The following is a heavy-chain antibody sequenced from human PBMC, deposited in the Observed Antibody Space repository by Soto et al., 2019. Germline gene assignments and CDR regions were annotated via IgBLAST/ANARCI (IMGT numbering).Heavy chain of an antibody. V-gene: IGHV4-59*01. CDR1: GGSISSYY. CDR2: IYYSGST. D-gene: IGHD6-6*01. Sequence: SETLSLTCTVSGGSISSYYWSWIRQPPGKGLEWIGYIYYSGSTNYNPSLKSRVTISVDTSKNQLSLKLSSVTAADTAVYYCARGSTSSKYYYRMDVWGQGTTVTVSS. CDR3: ARGSTSSKYYYRMDV. J-gene: IGHJ6*02.